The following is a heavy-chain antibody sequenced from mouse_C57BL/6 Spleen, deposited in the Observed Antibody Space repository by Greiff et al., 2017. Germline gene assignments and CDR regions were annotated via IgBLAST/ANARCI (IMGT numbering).Heavy chain of an antibody. J-gene: IGHJ2*01. CDR2: IRNKANGYTT. Sequence: EVQRVESGGGLVQPGGSLSLSCAASGFTFTDYYMSWVRQPPGKALAWLGFIRNKANGYTTEYSASVKGRFTISRDNSHSILYLQMNALRAEDSATYYGERSGYYSNYGGFDYWGQGTTLTVSS. CDR3: ERSGYYSNYGGFDY. D-gene: IGHD2-5*01. V-gene: IGHV7-3*01. CDR1: GFTFTDYY.